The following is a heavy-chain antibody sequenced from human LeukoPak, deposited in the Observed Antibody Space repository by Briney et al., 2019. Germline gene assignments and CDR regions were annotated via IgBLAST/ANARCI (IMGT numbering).Heavy chain of an antibody. Sequence: SETLSLTCTVSGGSISTSSYYWGWVRQPPGKGLEWIGNIFYSGSTYCSPSLKSRVTISVDTSKNQFSLKLSSVTAADTAVYYCASSYYYDSSGYLGYWGQGTLVTVSS. CDR3: ASSYYYDSSGYLGY. J-gene: IGHJ4*02. CDR2: IFYSGST. D-gene: IGHD3-22*01. V-gene: IGHV4-39*07. CDR1: GGSISTSSYY.